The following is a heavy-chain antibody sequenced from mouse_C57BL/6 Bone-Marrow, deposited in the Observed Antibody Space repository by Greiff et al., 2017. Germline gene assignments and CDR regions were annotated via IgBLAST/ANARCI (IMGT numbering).Heavy chain of an antibody. J-gene: IGHJ1*03. V-gene: IGHV1-64*01. CDR3: ARLTVVEGWYCDV. CDR1: GYTFTSYW. CDR2: IHPNSGST. Sequence: QVQLKQPGAELVKPGASVKLSCKASGYTFTSYWMHWVKQRPGQGLEWIGMIHPNSGSTNYNAKFKSKATLTVDKSSSTAYMQLSSLTSEDSAVYYCARLTVVEGWYCDVWGTGTTVTVSS. D-gene: IGHD1-1*01.